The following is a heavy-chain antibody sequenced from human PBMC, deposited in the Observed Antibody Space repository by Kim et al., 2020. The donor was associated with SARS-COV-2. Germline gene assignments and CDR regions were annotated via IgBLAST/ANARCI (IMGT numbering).Heavy chain of an antibody. CDR1: GFTFISYG. CDR2: ISYDGSNK. D-gene: IGHD3-10*01. CDR3: AKEGLRFGEFWFDY. V-gene: IGHV3-30*18. J-gene: IGHJ4*02. Sequence: GGSLRLSCAASGFTFISYGMHWVRQAPGKGLEWVAVISYDGSNKYYADSVKGRFTISRDNSKNTLYLQMNSLRAEDTAVYYCAKEGLRFGEFWFDYWGQG.